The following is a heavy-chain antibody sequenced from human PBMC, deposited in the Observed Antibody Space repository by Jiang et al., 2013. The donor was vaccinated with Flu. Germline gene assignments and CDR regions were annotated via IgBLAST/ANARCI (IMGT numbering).Heavy chain of an antibody. Sequence: QLVESGAEVKKPGSSVKVSCKASGGTFSSYAISWVRQAPGQGLEWMGGIIPIFGIANYAQKFQGRVTITADESTSTAYMELSSLRSEDTAVYYCARDVVVRGPDAGGYYGMDVWGQGTTVTVSS. CDR3: ARDVVVRGPDAGGYYGMDV. D-gene: IGHD3-10*01. CDR2: IIPIFGIA. V-gene: IGHV1-69*01. J-gene: IGHJ6*02. CDR1: GGTFSSYA.